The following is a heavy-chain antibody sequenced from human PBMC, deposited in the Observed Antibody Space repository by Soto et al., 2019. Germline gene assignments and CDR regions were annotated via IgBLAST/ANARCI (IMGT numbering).Heavy chain of an antibody. V-gene: IGHV4-34*01. CDR1: GGSFSGYY. J-gene: IGHJ4*02. Sequence: SETLSLTCAVYGGSFSGYYWSWIRQPPGKGLEWIGEINHSGSTNYNPSLKSRVTISVDTSKNQFSLKLSSVTAADTAVYYCARSDYDILTSFDYWGQGTVVTVSS. CDR3: ARSDYDILTSFDY. D-gene: IGHD3-9*01. CDR2: INHSGST.